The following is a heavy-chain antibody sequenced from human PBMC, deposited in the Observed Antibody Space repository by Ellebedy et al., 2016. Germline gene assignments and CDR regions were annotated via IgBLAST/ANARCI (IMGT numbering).Heavy chain of an antibody. D-gene: IGHD3-10*01. J-gene: IGHJ4*02. V-gene: IGHV3-23*01. Sequence: GESLKISXAASGFTFSSYAMSWVRQAPGKGLEWVSAISGSGGSTYYADSVKGRFTISRDNSKNTLYLQMNSLRAEDTAVYYCAKDPGITMVRGIFDYWGQGTLVTVSS. CDR3: AKDPGITMVRGIFDY. CDR1: GFTFSSYA. CDR2: ISGSGGST.